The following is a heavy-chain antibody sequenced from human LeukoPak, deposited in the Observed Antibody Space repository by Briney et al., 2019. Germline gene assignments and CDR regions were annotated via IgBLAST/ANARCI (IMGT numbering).Heavy chain of an antibody. D-gene: IGHD5-24*01. CDR3: ARARRDGYNSEPDAFDI. CDR1: GYTFTSYG. J-gene: IGHJ3*02. CDR2: ISAYNGNT. Sequence: ASVKVSCKASGYTFTSYGISWVRQAPGQGLEWMGWISAYNGNTNYAQKLQGRVTMTTDTSTSTAYMELRSLRSDDTAVYYCARARRDGYNSEPDAFDIWGQGTMVTVSS. V-gene: IGHV1-18*01.